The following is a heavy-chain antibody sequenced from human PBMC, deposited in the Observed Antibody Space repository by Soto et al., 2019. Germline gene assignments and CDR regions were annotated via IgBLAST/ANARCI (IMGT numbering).Heavy chain of an antibody. CDR1: GFTFGSYW. J-gene: IGHJ2*01. D-gene: IGHD3-16*01. Sequence: PGGSLRLSCAASGFTFGSYWMSWVRQAPGKGLEWVANIKQDGTEKYYVDSVKGRFTISGDNAKNSLYLQMNSLRAEDTAVYYCARFAKSPFDYWYFDLWGRGALVTVSS. CDR3: ARFAKSPFDYWYFDL. CDR2: IKQDGTEK. V-gene: IGHV3-7*03.